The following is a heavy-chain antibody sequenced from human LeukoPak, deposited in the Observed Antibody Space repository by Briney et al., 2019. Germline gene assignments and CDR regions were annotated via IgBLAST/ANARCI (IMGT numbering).Heavy chain of an antibody. CDR3: ARASIAARPGYYYMDV. D-gene: IGHD6-6*01. V-gene: IGHV1-69*05. Sequence: ALVKVSCKASGGTFSSYAISWVRQAPGQGLEWMGGIIPIFGTANYAQKFQGRVTITTDESTSTAYMELSSLRSEDTAVYYCARASIAARPGYYYMDVWGKGTTVTVSS. J-gene: IGHJ6*03. CDR2: IIPIFGTA. CDR1: GGTFSSYA.